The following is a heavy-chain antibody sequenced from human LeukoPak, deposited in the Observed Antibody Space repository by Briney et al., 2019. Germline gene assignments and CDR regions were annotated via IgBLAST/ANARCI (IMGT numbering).Heavy chain of an antibody. CDR2: IYPGDSDT. V-gene: IGHV5-51*01. Sequence: GESLKISCKGSGYSFPIYWISWVRQMPGKGLEWMGIIYPGDSDTRYSPSFQGQVTISAGKSTSTAYLQWSSLKASDTAMYYCARRVSSGSFDYWGQGTLVTVSS. D-gene: IGHD3-22*01. CDR1: GYSFPIYW. CDR3: ARRVSSGSFDY. J-gene: IGHJ4*02.